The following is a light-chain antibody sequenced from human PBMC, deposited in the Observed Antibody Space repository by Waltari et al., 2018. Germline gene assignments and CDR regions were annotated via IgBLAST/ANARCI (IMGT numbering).Light chain of an antibody. CDR2: EGS. CDR1: SSDVGSFNL. CDR3: QSTDSSGSFVV. V-gene: IGLV2-23*01. Sequence: QSALTQPASVSGSPGQSITISCTGTSSDVGSFNLVPWYQQHPGRAPKLMIYEGSKRPSGASNRFSGSKSGNTASLTISGLQAEDEADYYCQSTDSSGSFVVFGGGTRLTVL. J-gene: IGLJ2*01.